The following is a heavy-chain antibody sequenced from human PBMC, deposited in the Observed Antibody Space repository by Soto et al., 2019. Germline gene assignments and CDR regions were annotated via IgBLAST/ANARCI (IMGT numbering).Heavy chain of an antibody. V-gene: IGHV3-23*01. CDR3: APMGV. CDR2: ISGSDNSK. J-gene: IGHJ6*02. CDR1: GFTFSSYA. Sequence: AGGSLRLSCAASGFTFSSYAMSWVRQAPVKGLEWVSAISGSDNSKYYAGSVKGRFTISRDNSKNTLYLQMNSLRVEDTAVYYCAPMGVWGQGTTVTVSS.